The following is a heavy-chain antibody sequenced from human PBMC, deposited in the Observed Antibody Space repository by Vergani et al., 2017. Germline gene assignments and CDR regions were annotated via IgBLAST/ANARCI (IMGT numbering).Heavy chain of an antibody. J-gene: IGHJ4*02. Sequence: QVQLVQSGAEVKKPGASVKVSCKASGYTFTSYAMHWVRQAPGQRLEWMGWINAGNGNTKYSQKFQGRVTITRDTSASTAYMELSSLRSEDTAVYYCARNLWGLYGGKAHFDYWGQGTLVTVSS. D-gene: IGHD4-23*01. CDR2: INAGNGNT. CDR1: GYTFTSYA. V-gene: IGHV1-3*01. CDR3: ARNLWGLYGGKAHFDY.